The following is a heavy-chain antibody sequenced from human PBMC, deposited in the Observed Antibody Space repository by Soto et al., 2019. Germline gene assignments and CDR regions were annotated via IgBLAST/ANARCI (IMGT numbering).Heavy chain of an antibody. CDR3: ARDIVVVVAATPHGYGMDV. CDR2: INPNSGGT. V-gene: IGHV1-2*04. D-gene: IGHD2-15*01. Sequence: AASVKVSCKASGYTFTGYYMHWVRQAPGQGLEWMGWINPNSGGTNYAQKFQGWVTMTRDTSISTAYMELSRLRSDDTAVYYCARDIVVVVAATPHGYGMDVWGQGTTVTVSS. CDR1: GYTFTGYY. J-gene: IGHJ6*02.